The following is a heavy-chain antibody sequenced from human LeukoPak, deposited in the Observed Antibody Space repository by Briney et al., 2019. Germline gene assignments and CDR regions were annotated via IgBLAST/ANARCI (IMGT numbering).Heavy chain of an antibody. Sequence: GGPLRLSCAASGFIFSSYAMSWVRQAPGKGLEWVSDIRGSGGRTYYADSVKGRFTISRDNSKNTLYLQMNSLRAEDTSVYYCAKLYYDILTGYWPFDYWGQGTLVTVSS. D-gene: IGHD3-9*01. V-gene: IGHV3-23*01. CDR3: AKLYYDILTGYWPFDY. CDR1: GFIFSSYA. J-gene: IGHJ4*02. CDR2: IRGSGGRT.